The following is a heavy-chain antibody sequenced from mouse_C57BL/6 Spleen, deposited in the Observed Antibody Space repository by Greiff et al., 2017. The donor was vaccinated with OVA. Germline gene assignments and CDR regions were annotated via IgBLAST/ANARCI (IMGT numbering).Heavy chain of an antibody. J-gene: IGHJ2*01. V-gene: IGHV14-4*01. CDR2: IDPENGDT. CDR1: GFNIKDDY. Sequence: VQLQQSGAELVRPGASVKLSCTASGFNIKDDYMHWVKQRPEQGLEWIGWIDPENGDTEYASKFQGKATITADTSSNTAYLQLSSLTSEDTAVYYCTTWPIYFDYWGQGTTLTVSS. CDR3: TTWPIYFDY.